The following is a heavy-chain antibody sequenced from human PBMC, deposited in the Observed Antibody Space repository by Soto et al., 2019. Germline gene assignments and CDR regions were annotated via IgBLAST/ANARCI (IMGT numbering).Heavy chain of an antibody. J-gene: IGHJ4*02. D-gene: IGHD3-9*01. Sequence: SETLSLTCTVSGGSISSSSYYWGWIRQPPGKGLEWIGSIYYSGSTYYNPSLKSRVPISVDTSKNQFSLKLSSVTAADTAVYYCARKSRSPNPDEYDILTGSFDYWGQGTLVTVSS. V-gene: IGHV4-39*01. CDR2: IYYSGST. CDR1: GGSISSSSYY. CDR3: ARKSRSPNPDEYDILTGSFDY.